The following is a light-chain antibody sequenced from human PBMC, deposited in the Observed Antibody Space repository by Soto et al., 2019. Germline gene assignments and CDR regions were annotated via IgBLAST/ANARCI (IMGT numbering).Light chain of an antibody. V-gene: IGKV1-39*01. CDR3: QQSYSDPRT. CDR2: AAS. J-gene: IGKJ1*01. Sequence: DIQMTQSPSSMSASVGDRVTITCRASQSISNYLNWYQQKPGKAPKLLINAASSLQSGVPSRFSGSGSETDFTITISSLQSEDSATYYCQQSYSDPRTFGQGTKVEI. CDR1: QSISNY.